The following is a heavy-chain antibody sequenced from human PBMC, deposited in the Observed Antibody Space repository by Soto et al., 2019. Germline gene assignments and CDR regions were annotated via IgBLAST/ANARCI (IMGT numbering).Heavy chain of an antibody. Sequence: GXXLRLSCAASGFTFNNYAMSWVRHAPGKGLKWVSGISSGDGHTYYADSVKGRFTISRDNSRNTLYLQMSSLRAEDTAVYYCAKDIAAAGQYYYGMDVWGPGTTVTVSS. D-gene: IGHD6-13*01. CDR1: GFTFNNYA. V-gene: IGHV3-23*01. CDR3: AKDIAAAGQYYYGMDV. J-gene: IGHJ6*02. CDR2: ISSGDGHT.